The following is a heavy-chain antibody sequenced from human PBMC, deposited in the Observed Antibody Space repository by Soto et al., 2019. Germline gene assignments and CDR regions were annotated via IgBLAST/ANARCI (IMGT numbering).Heavy chain of an antibody. CDR2: ISAYNGNT. CDR1: GYTFTSYG. CDR3: ARVVVPDYTYDFWSGYSNWFDP. J-gene: IGHJ5*02. V-gene: IGHV1-18*01. Sequence: ASVKVSCKASGYTFTSYGISWLRQAPGQGLEWMGWISAYNGNTNYAQKLQGRVTMTTDTSTSTAYMELRSLRSDDTAVYYCARVVVPDYTYDFWSGYSNWFDPWGQGTLVTVSS. D-gene: IGHD3-3*01.